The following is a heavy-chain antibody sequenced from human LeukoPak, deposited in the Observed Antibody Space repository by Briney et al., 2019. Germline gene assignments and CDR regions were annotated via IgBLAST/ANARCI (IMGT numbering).Heavy chain of an antibody. CDR2: IYYSGST. V-gene: IGHV4-59*08. D-gene: IGHD3-10*01. CDR3: ARTATPYYYGSGSYYTPSYYFDY. J-gene: IGHJ4*02. CDR1: GGSISSYY. Sequence: SETLSLTCTVSGGSISSYYWSWIRQPPGKGLEWIGYIYYSGSTNYNPSLKSQVTISVDTSKNQFSLKLSSVTAADTAVYYCARTATPYYYGSGSYYTPSYYFDYWGQGTLVTVSS.